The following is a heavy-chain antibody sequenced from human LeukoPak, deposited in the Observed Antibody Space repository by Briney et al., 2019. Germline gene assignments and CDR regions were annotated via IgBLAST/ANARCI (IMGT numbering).Heavy chain of an antibody. Sequence: PSETLSFTCAVSGGSISSGSYSWSWIRQPPGKGLEWIGYIYPRGSTYYNPSLKSRVILSLDKSANQFSLNLSSVTAADTAVYYCARFSPRAMGNYLDFWGQGTLVTVSS. D-gene: IGHD7-27*01. CDR3: ARFSPRAMGNYLDF. J-gene: IGHJ4*02. CDR1: GGSISSGSYS. V-gene: IGHV4-30-2*01. CDR2: IYPRGST.